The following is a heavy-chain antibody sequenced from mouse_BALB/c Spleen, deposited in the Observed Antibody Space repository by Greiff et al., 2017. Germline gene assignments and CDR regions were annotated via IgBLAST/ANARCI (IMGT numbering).Heavy chain of an antibody. D-gene: IGHD2-14*01. CDR1: GYSITSDYA. CDR3: AREVRRIAWFAY. J-gene: IGHJ3*01. Sequence: EVKLVESGPGLVKPSQSLSLTCTVTGYSITSDYAWNWIRQFPGNKLEWMGYISYSGSTSYNPSLKSRISITRDTSKNQFFLQLNSVTTEDTATYYCAREVRRIAWFAYWGQGTLVTVSA. CDR2: ISYSGST. V-gene: IGHV3-2*02.